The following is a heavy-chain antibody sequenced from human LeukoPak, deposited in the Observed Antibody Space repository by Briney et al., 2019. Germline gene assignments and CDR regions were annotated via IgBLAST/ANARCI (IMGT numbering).Heavy chain of an antibody. Sequence: GESLKISCKGSGYNFSDYWSAWVRQKPGKGLEGMGIIYPGDSDTRYSPSFEGQVTISDDKSISTASLQWSSLQASDTAIYYCATPLYGDYRAGFYFDYWGQGTLVTVSS. CDR2: IYPGDSDT. CDR3: ATPLYGDYRAGFYFDY. CDR1: GYNFSDYW. D-gene: IGHD4-17*01. J-gene: IGHJ4*02. V-gene: IGHV5-51*01.